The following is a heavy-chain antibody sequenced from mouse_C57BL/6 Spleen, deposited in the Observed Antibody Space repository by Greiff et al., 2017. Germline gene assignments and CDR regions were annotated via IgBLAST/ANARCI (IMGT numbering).Heavy chain of an antibody. D-gene: IGHD1-1*01. V-gene: IGHV1-50*01. J-gene: IGHJ3*01. CDR3: ARRGVYDGFAY. CDR1: GYTFTSYW. CDR2: IDPSDSYT. Sequence: QVQLQQPGAELVKPGASVKLSCKASGYTFTSYWMQWVKQRPGQGLEWIGEIDPSDSYTNYNQKFKGKATLTVDTSSSTAYMQLSSLTSEDSAVYYCARRGVYDGFAYWGQGTLVTVSA.